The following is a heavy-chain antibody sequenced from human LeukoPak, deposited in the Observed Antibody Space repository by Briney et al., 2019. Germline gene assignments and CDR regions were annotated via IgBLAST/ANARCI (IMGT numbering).Heavy chain of an antibody. CDR3: ASAKDTAMVDDAFDI. CDR1: GFIFSNNY. D-gene: IGHD5-18*01. V-gene: IGHV3-53*01. J-gene: IGHJ3*02. CDR2: ICSGGTT. Sequence: PGGSLRLSCAASGFIFSNNYMSWVRQAPGKGLEWLSVICSGGTTYYAGSVKGRFTISRDNFKNTLYLQMNNLRAEDTAVYYCASAKDTAMVDDAFDIWGQGTMVTVSS.